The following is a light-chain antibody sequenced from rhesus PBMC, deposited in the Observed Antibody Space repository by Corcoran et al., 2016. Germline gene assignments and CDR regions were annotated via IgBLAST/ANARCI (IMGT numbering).Light chain of an antibody. CDR1: QSLLYSSNNKNY. CDR3: QQYYSSPFS. Sequence: DIVMTQSPDSLAVSLGERVTINCKSSQSLLYSSNNKNYLAWYQQKPGQAPKLLIYWASTRKSGVPDRVSGSGSGTDFTLTISGLQAEDVAVYYCQQYYSSPFSFGQGTKVEIK. V-gene: IGKV4-1*01. CDR2: WAS. J-gene: IGKJ2*01.